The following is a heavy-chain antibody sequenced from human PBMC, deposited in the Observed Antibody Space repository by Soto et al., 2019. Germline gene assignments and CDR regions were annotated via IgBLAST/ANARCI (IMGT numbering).Heavy chain of an antibody. J-gene: IGHJ6*02. Sequence: EVQLLESGGGLVQPGGSLRLSCAASGFTFSSYAMSWVRQAPGKGLEWVSAISGSGGSTYYADSVKGRFTISRDNSKNTLYLQMNSLGAEDTAVFYCGKVSSGYGRAYYYHYGMDVWGQGTTVTVSS. CDR2: ISGSGGST. CDR1: GFTFSSYA. D-gene: IGHD5-12*01. CDR3: GKVSSGYGRAYYYHYGMDV. V-gene: IGHV3-23*01.